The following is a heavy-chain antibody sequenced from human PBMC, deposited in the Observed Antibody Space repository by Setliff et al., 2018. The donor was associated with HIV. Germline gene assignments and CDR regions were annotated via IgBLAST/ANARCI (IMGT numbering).Heavy chain of an antibody. V-gene: IGHV4-59*01. J-gene: IGHJ4*02. CDR3: ARSPEVDTNMAFDY. D-gene: IGHD5-18*01. Sequence: PSETLSLTCTVSGGSIINNSWSWIRLPPGKGLEYIGYIYYSGNTDYNPSLKSRVTISVDRSKNQFSLKLNSVPAADTAVYYCARSPEVDTNMAFDYWGQGMLVTVSS. CDR1: GGSIINNS. CDR2: IYYSGNT.